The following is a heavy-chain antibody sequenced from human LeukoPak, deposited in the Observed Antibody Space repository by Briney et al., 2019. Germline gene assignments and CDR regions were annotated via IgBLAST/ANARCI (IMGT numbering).Heavy chain of an antibody. Sequence: QSGGSLRLSCAASGFTFSSYEMNWVRQAPGKGLEWVSYISSSGSTIYYADSVKGRFTISRDNAKNSLYLQMNSLRAEDTAVYYCARRGYSYGLSRWGQGTLVTVSS. CDR1: GFTFSSYE. D-gene: IGHD5-18*01. J-gene: IGHJ4*02. CDR3: ARRGYSYGLSR. CDR2: ISSSGSTI. V-gene: IGHV3-48*03.